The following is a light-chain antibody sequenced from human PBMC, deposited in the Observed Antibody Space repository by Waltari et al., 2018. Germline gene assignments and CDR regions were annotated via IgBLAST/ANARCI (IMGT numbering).Light chain of an antibody. CDR1: QSVSSY. CDR3: QQRANWPIT. J-gene: IGKJ5*01. CDR2: DAF. V-gene: IGKV3-11*01. Sequence: EIVLTQSPATLSLSPGERATLSCRASQSVSSYLIWYQQKPGQAPRLLIYDAFNRATGIPARFSGSGSGTDFTLTISSLEPEDFAVYYGQQRANWPITFGQGTRLEIK.